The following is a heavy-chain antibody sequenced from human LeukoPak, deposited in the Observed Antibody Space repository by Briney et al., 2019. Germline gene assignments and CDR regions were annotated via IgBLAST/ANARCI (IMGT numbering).Heavy chain of an antibody. CDR1: GGSINNY. J-gene: IGHJ4*01. CDR3: ARTTTTFDD. V-gene: IGHV4-59*01. D-gene: IGHD4-11*01. Sequence: SETLSLTCTVSGGSINNYWSWIRQPPGKGLEWIGYVSDTGSTNYNPSLKSRVTIPVDTSKNQFYLKLTSVTAADTAVYYCARTTTTFDDWGHGTLVTVSS. CDR2: VSDTGST.